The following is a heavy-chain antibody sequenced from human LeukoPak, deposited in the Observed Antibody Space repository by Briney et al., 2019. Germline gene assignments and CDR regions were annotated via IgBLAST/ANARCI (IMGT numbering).Heavy chain of an antibody. CDR2: ISGSGGST. V-gene: IGHV3-23*01. CDR3: AKGSTTVVYYFDY. CDR1: GFTFSDYY. J-gene: IGHJ4*02. Sequence: PGGSLRLSCAASGFTFSDYYMSWIRQAPGKGLEWVSAISGSGGSTFYADSVKGRFTISRDNSKNTLYLQMNSLRAEDTAVYYCAKGSTTVVYYFDYWGQGTLVTVSS. D-gene: IGHD4-23*01.